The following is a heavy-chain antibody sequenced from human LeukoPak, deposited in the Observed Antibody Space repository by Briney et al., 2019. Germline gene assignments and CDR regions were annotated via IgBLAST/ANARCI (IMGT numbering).Heavy chain of an antibody. Sequence: GGSLRLSCAVSGSFSDYYMSWIRQAPGKGLEWVSSISSSSSYIYYADSVKGRFTISRDNAKNSLYLQMNSLRAEDTAVYYCARVPYYYDSSGYLFDYWGQGTLVTVSS. D-gene: IGHD3-22*01. J-gene: IGHJ4*02. CDR1: GSFSDYY. CDR2: ISSSSSYI. CDR3: ARVPYYYDSSGYLFDY. V-gene: IGHV3-11*06.